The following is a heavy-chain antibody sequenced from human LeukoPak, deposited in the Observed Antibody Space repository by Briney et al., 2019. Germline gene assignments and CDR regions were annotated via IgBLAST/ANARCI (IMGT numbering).Heavy chain of an antibody. J-gene: IGHJ4*02. D-gene: IGHD3-22*01. CDR3: ARTRSGGYLTFDY. CDR2: ITNSGNSK. V-gene: IGHV3-48*01. CDR1: EFTFSSYS. Sequence: GSLRLSCAASEFTFSSYSMNWVRQAPGKGLEWVSYITNSGNSKSYADSVKGRFTISRDNTKSSLYLQMNGLRAEDTAVYYCARTRSGGYLTFDYWGQGILVTVSS.